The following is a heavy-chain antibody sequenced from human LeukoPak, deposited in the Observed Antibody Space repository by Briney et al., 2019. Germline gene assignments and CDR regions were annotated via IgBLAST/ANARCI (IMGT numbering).Heavy chain of an antibody. V-gene: IGHV4-34*01. D-gene: IGHD2-21*02. CDR1: NGFDSYY. CDR3: GVYGGDSRFDF. CDR2: ITYRGSG. J-gene: IGHJ4*02. Sequence: PSETLSLTCAVYNGFDSYYMTIVRQPPGKGLEWVGEITYRGSGNYNPSLKGRATISINVSQRQFSLSWRSLTAADTATYYCGVYGGDSRFDFWGQGTPITVSS.